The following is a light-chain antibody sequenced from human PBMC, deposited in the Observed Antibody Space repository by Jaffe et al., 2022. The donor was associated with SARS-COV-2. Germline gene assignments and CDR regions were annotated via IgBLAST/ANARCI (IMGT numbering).Light chain of an antibody. CDR3: TSYTSSSTQWV. V-gene: IGLV2-14*03. J-gene: IGLJ3*02. CDR2: DVI. Sequence: QSALTQAASVSGSPGQSITISCTGTSSDIGGSKYVSWYQQYPGKAPKVMIYDVINRPSGVPDRFSGSKSGNTASLTISGLQAEDEAVYYCTSYTSSSTQWVFGGGTKLTVL. CDR1: SSDIGGSKY.